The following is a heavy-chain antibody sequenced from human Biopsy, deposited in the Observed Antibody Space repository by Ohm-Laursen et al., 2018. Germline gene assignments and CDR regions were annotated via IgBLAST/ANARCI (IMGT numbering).Heavy chain of an antibody. CDR3: ARDPLNGHKHFDY. V-gene: IGHV1-2*02. D-gene: IGHD2-8*01. J-gene: IGHJ4*02. Sequence: WVKVSCKASSYTFTVYNIHWMRQAPGQGLEWLGYINFKTGATNYAQKFQGTVTMTRDTTISTAYLALGSLRSANTAIYYCARDPLNGHKHFDYWGQGSLVTVSS. CDR1: SYTFTVYN. CDR2: INFKTGAT.